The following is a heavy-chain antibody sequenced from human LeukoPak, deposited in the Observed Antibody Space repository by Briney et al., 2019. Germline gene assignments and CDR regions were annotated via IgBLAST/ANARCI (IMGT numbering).Heavy chain of an antibody. CDR1: GFTFSHYW. CDR3: VRDGGVSGYDLLDY. CDR2: INQDGSEE. Sequence: PGGSLSLTCAASGFTFSHYWRTWVRQAPGKGLEWVAQINQDGSEEYYMDSVKARFTISRDNAKNSVFLQMNSLRAEDTAVYYCVRDGGVSGYDLLDYWGQGTLVTVSS. D-gene: IGHD5-12*01. J-gene: IGHJ4*02. V-gene: IGHV3-7*01.